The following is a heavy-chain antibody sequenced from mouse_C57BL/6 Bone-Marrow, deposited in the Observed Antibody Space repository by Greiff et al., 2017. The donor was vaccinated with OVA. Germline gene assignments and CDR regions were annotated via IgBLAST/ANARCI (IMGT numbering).Heavy chain of an antibody. CDR3: ARLITTGFAY. CDR1: GFTFSSYG. V-gene: IGHV5-6*01. D-gene: IGHD1-1*01. J-gene: IGHJ3*01. CDR2: ISSGGSYT. Sequence: EVQLVESGGDLVKPGGSLKLSCAASGFTFSSYGMSWVRQTPDKRLEWVATISSGGSYTYYPDSVKGRFTISRDNAKNTLYLQMSSLKSEDTAMYYCARLITTGFAYWGQGTLVTVSA.